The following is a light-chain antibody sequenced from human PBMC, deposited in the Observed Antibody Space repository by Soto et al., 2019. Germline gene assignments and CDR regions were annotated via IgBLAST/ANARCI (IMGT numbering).Light chain of an antibody. CDR1: QDINIY. CDR2: DAS. V-gene: IGKV1-33*01. J-gene: IGKJ5*01. CDR3: QQYDILPIT. Sequence: DIQMTQSPSSLFASVGYRVTITCQATQDINIYLNWYQQKPGKAPNLLIYDASNLEIGVPSRFSGSGSGTHFTFTISSLQTEDIGTYYCQQYDILPITFGRGTRPEIK.